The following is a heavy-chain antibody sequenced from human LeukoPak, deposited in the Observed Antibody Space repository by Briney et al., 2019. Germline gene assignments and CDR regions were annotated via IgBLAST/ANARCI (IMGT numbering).Heavy chain of an antibody. CDR1: GDSFSSDA. J-gene: IGHJ4*02. Sequence: ASVKVSCKASGDSFSSDAISWVRQAPGQGYEWMGRIIPILGVTHYALKFRGRVTITPDKSTSAADMELRSLTSDDTAVYYCATQSSGWHIYYFDHWGQGTLVTVSS. D-gene: IGHD6-25*01. V-gene: IGHV1-69*04. CDR2: IIPILGVT. CDR3: ATQSSGWHIYYFDH.